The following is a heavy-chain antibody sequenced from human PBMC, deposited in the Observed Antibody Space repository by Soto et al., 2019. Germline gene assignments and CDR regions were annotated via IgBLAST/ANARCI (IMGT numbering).Heavy chain of an antibody. CDR3: ARVGREDY. V-gene: IGHV1-46*01. Sequence: QVQLVQSGAEVKKPGASVKVSCKTSGYTFTTYYLHWVRQAPGQGLEWMGVINPSVGNTTYAQNFQGRLTMTRDTSTSTVYMDLSGLRSEDTAVYFCARVGREDYWGQGTLVTVSS. CDR1: GYTFTTYY. CDR2: INPSVGNT. J-gene: IGHJ4*02.